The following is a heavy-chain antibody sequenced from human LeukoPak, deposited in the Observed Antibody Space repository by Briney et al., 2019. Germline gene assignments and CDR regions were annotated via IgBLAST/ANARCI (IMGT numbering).Heavy chain of an antibody. CDR2: IIPIFGTP. CDR3: AKGYRGYDPNAKLRLDYHYHGMDV. V-gene: IGHV1-69*13. CDR1: GGTFSTYA. D-gene: IGHD5-12*01. Sequence: SVKVSCKASGGTFSTYAISWVRQAPGQGLEWMGGIIPIFGTPNYAQKFQGRVTINADESTSTAYMELSSLRSEDTAVYYCAKGYRGYDPNAKLRLDYHYHGMDVWGQGTTVTVSS. J-gene: IGHJ6*02.